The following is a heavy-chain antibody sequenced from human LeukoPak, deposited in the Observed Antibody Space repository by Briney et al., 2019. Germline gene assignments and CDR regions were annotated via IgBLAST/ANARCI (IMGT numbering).Heavy chain of an antibody. D-gene: IGHD5-24*01. J-gene: IGHJ3*02. CDR3: ARRKMDGYNPAAFDI. V-gene: IGHV1-8*01. Sequence: ASVKVSCKASGYTFTSYDINWVRQAPGQGLEWMGWMNPNSGNTGYAQKFQGRVTMTRNTSISTAYMELSSLRSEDPAVYYCARRKMDGYNPAAFDIWGQVTMVTVSS. CDR1: GYTFTSYD. CDR2: MNPNSGNT.